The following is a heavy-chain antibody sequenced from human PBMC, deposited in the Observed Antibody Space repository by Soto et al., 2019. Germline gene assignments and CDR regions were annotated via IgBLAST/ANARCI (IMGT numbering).Heavy chain of an antibody. CDR1: GFDFGDYY. J-gene: IGHJ4*02. CDR3: VRPYYSSSWFPFDR. CDR2: IDSDDGTT. V-gene: IGHV3-11*01. Sequence: VGSLRLSCTASGFDFGDYYMSWIRQAPGKGLEWVSYIDSDDGTTYYTDSVKGRFTISRDNAKNSLYLQMDSLRVEDTALYYCVRPYYSSSWFPFDRWGQGTLVTVSS. D-gene: IGHD6-13*01.